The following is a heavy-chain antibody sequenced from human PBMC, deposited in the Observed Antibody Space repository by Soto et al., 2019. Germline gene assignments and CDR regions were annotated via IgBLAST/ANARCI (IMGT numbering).Heavy chain of an antibody. V-gene: IGHV4-59*08. D-gene: IGHD3-10*01. CDR1: GGSISSYY. CDR3: ARQGFGPLHGLVDV. Sequence: QVQLQESGPGLVKPSETMSLSCTVSGGSISSYYWSWFRQSPGKRMEWIGYVHHSWGSSYNPSLHSRVAISLDTSKSQFSLKVTSVTATDTAVYHCARQGFGPLHGLVDVWGQGTTVTVSS. J-gene: IGHJ6*02. CDR2: VHHSWGS.